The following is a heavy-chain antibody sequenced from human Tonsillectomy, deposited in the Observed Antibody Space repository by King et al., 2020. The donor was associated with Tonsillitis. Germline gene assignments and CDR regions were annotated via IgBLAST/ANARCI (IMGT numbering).Heavy chain of an antibody. CDR2: VYYTGST. Sequence: QLQESGPRLVKPSETLSLTCTVSGASVGSSSYYWGWIRQPPGKALEWIGTVYYTGSTYYNPSLKSRVTISADTSKNQFSLRLSSVTAADTAVYYCADIVAKTGGGGDSWGQGILVTVSS. J-gene: IGHJ4*02. V-gene: IGHV4-39*07. CDR1: GASVGSSSYY. CDR3: ADIVAKTGGGGDS. D-gene: IGHD5-12*01.